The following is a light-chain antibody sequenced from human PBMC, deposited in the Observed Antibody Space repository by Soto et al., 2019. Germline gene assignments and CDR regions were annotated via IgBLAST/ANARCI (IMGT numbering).Light chain of an antibody. CDR1: QSLVRSDGNAY. V-gene: IGKV2-24*01. Sequence: DIVMTQTPLSSPVTLGQPVSISCKSSQSLVRSDGNAYLNWLHQRPGQPPRLLIYKVSHRFSGVKDRFRGSGAGTDFTLHIRRVEAEAVGIYFCRQVAQLRTFGQGTRLEIK. CDR3: RQVAQLRT. J-gene: IGKJ5*01. CDR2: KVS.